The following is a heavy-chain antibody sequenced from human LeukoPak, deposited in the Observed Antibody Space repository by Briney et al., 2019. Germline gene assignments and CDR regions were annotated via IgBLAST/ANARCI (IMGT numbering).Heavy chain of an antibody. CDR2: IDSSSSHI. V-gene: IGHV3-21*01. J-gene: IGHJ4*02. CDR1: GFTFSSYS. D-gene: IGHD3-10*01. Sequence: GGSLRLSCAASGFTFSSYSMNWVRQAPGKGLEWASSIDSSSSHIYYADSLKGRFTISRDNAKNSLYLQMNSLRAEDTAVYYCARAQKLIGEFDYWGQGTLVTVSS. CDR3: ARAQKLIGEFDY.